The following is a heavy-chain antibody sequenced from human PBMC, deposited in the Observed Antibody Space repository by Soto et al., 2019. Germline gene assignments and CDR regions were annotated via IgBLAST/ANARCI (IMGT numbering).Heavy chain of an antibody. Sequence: EVQLVESGGGLVQPGGSLRLSCAASGFTFSSYSMNWVRQAPGKGLEWGSYISSSSSTIYYADSVKGRFTISRDNAKNSLYLQMNSLRAEDTAVYYCARDLDDDFWSGYYPYYFDYWGQGTLVTVSS. V-gene: IGHV3-48*01. CDR2: ISSSSSTI. J-gene: IGHJ4*02. D-gene: IGHD3-3*01. CDR1: GFTFSSYS. CDR3: ARDLDDDFWSGYYPYYFDY.